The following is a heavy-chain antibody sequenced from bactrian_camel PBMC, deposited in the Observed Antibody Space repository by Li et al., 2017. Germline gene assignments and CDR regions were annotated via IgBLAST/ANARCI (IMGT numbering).Heavy chain of an antibody. CDR1: GFTFHEND. CDR2: ISSTDDST. D-gene: IGHD4*01. J-gene: IGHJ7*01. V-gene: IGHV3S40*01. Sequence: DVQLVESGGDLVQPGGSLRLSCAASGFTFHENDMSWVRQAPGKGLEWVSVISSTDDSTYYADSVRGRFTVSQDNARSTMYLQMNSLKPEDTAMYYCAASRYYNEYDVYPPCGKGGRYYGMDYWGKGTQVTVS.